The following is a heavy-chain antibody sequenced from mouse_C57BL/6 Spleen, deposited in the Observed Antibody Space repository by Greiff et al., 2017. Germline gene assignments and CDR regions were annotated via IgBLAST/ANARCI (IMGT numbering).Heavy chain of an antibody. D-gene: IGHD2-12*01. Sequence: EVMLVESGGGLVQSGRSLRLSCATSGFTFSDFYMEWVRQAPGKGLEWIAASRNKANDYTTEYSASVKGRFIVSRDTSQSILYLQMNALRAEYTAIYYCARDGYFYAMDYWGQGTSVTVSS. J-gene: IGHJ4*01. CDR3: ARDGYFYAMDY. CDR1: GFTFSDFY. V-gene: IGHV7-1*01. CDR2: SRNKANDYTT.